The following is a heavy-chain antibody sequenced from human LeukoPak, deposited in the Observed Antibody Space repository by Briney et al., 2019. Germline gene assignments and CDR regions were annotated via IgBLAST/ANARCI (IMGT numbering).Heavy chain of an antibody. CDR3: ARPTVTTHDY. CDR1: GGSISSYY. J-gene: IGHJ4*02. Sequence: SETLSLTCTVSGGSISSYYWSWIRQPPGKGLEWIGYIYYSGSTNYNPSLKSRVTISVDTSKNQFSLKLSSVTAADTAVYYCARPTVTTHDYWGQGTLVTVSS. V-gene: IGHV4-59*01. CDR2: IYYSGST. D-gene: IGHD4-17*01.